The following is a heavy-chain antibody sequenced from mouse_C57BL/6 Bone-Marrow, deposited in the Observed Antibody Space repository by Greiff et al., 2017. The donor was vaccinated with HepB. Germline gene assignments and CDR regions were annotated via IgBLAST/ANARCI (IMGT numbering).Heavy chain of an antibody. D-gene: IGHD1-1*01. V-gene: IGHV10-3*01. CDR1: GFTFNTYA. Sequence: EVKLMESGGGLVQPKGSLKLSCAASGFTFNTYAMHWVRQAPGKGLEWVARIRSKSSNYATYYADSVKDRFTISRDDSQSMLYLQMNNLKTEDTAMYYCEGAPFYYGSSDGLLSLCGQGTSVTVSS. J-gene: IGHJ4*01. CDR3: EGAPFYYGSSDGLLSL. CDR2: IRSKSSNYAT.